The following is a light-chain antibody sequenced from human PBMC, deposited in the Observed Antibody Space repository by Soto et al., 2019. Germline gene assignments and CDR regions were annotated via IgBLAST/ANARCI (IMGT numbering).Light chain of an antibody. CDR1: ENVNGH. CDR2: EAS. Sequence: IQMTQSPNTLSVSVGDSVSITCRANENVNGHLAWYQQRPGKAPKLLIYEASILESGVPSRFSGSGYGTEFTLTINGLLPEDFVTYYCQQYNNWPSFGQGTKV. CDR3: QQYNNWPS. V-gene: IGKV1-5*03. J-gene: IGKJ1*01.